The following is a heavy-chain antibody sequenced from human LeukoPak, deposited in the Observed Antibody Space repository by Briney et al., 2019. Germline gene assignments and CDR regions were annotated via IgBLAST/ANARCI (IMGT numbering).Heavy chain of an antibody. Sequence: SETLSLTCSVSGGSISSYYWSWIRQPPGKGLEWIGFIYYSGSTNYNPSLKSRVTMSVDTSKSQFSLKLSSVTAADTAVYYYARGQFDSSGYYYGFDYWGQGTLVTASS. D-gene: IGHD3-22*01. CDR1: GGSISSYY. CDR2: IYYSGST. V-gene: IGHV4-59*01. J-gene: IGHJ4*02. CDR3: ARGQFDSSGYYYGFDY.